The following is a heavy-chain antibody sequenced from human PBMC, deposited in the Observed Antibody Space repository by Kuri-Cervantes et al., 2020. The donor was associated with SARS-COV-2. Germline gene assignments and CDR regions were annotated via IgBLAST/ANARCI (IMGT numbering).Heavy chain of an antibody. CDR3: ARVEGWLQSQGPFDY. V-gene: IGHV4-59*11. CDR1: GGSIGGHY. CDR2: IYSSGRT. D-gene: IGHD5-24*01. Sequence: SETLSLTCTVSGGSIGGHYWSYIRQSPGRGLEWIGHIYSSGRTNYNPSLKSRVTISVDTSKSQFSLRLNSVSAADTAVYHCARVEGWLQSQGPFDYWGQGTLVTVSS. J-gene: IGHJ4*02.